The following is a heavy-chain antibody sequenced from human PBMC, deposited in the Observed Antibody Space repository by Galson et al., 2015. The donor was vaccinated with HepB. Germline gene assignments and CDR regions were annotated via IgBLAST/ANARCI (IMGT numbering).Heavy chain of an antibody. CDR3: ARDPPADYGDYGDSFDY. CDR2: IKQDGSEK. Sequence: SLRLSCAASGFTFSSYWMSWVRQAPGKGLEWVANIKQDGSEKYYVDSVKGRFTISRDNAKNSLYLQMNSLRAEDTAVYYCARDPPADYGDYGDSFDYWGQGTLVTVSS. V-gene: IGHV3-7*03. CDR1: GFTFSSYW. D-gene: IGHD4-17*01. J-gene: IGHJ4*02.